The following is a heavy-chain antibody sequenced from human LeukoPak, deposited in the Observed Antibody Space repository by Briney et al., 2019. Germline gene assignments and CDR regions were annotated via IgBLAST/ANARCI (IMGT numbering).Heavy chain of an antibody. V-gene: IGHV3-30*04. J-gene: IGHJ4*02. Sequence: GESLKISCAASGFTFSSYAMHWVRQAPGKGLEWVAVISYDGSNKYYADSVKGRFTISRDNSKNTLYLQMNSLRAEDTAVYYCASLRISSSYAFDYWGQGTLVTASS. D-gene: IGHD6-13*01. CDR3: ASLRISSSYAFDY. CDR1: GFTFSSYA. CDR2: ISYDGSNK.